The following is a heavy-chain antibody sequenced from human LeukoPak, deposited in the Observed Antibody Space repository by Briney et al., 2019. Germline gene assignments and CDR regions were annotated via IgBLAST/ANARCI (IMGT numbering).Heavy chain of an antibody. Sequence: SETLSPTCPVSGGSITSYHWNWIRQPPGKGLEWIGYTSYSGSTSYNPSLKSRVTISMDTSKNQFSLRLTSVTAADTAFYYCARGGSRRDTAMVWDYWGQGILVTVSS. V-gene: IGHV4-59*01. CDR2: TSYSGST. D-gene: IGHD5-18*01. J-gene: IGHJ4*02. CDR3: ARGGSRRDTAMVWDY. CDR1: GGSITSYH.